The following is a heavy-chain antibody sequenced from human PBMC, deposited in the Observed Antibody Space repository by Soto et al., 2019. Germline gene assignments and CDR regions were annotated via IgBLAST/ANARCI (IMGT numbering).Heavy chain of an antibody. J-gene: IGHJ5*02. CDR1: GGCINSSDHF. CDR2: VYYTETT. D-gene: IGHD3-10*02. V-gene: IGHV4-39*01. CDR3: ARQRVLSTNMFITSFDP. Sequence: SESLSLTCSLCGGCINSSDHFWGWIRQTPGKGLEWIGSVYYTETTYYNPSLKSPVTISVETSRNTFSLKVNSVTAADTGIYYCARQRVLSTNMFITSFDPWGQGTLVTVSS.